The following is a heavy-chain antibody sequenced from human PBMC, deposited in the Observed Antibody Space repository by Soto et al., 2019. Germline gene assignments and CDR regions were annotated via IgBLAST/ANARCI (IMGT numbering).Heavy chain of an antibody. Sequence: QVQLVQSGAEVKKPGSSVKVSCKASGGTFSSYTISWVRQAPGQGLEWMGRIIPILDIANYAQKFQRRVTITADKSTSSGYMELSSLRSEDTAVYYCAMEYCSSTSCYRDYWGQGTLVTVSS. J-gene: IGHJ4*02. CDR2: IIPILDIA. CDR3: AMEYCSSTSCYRDY. D-gene: IGHD2-2*02. CDR1: GGTFSSYT. V-gene: IGHV1-69*02.